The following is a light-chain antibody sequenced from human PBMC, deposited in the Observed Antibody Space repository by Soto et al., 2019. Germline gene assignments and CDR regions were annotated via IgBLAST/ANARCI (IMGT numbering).Light chain of an antibody. CDR2: AAS. CDR3: QQYGGSPT. V-gene: IGKV3-20*01. Sequence: EIVLTQSPGTLSLSPGERATLSCRASQSVSAGYLAWYQQRPGQAPRLLIYAASYRAPGIPDRFSGSGSGTDFTLTISRLEPEDSAVYYCQQYGGSPTFGQGTKVDIK. J-gene: IGKJ1*01. CDR1: QSVSAGY.